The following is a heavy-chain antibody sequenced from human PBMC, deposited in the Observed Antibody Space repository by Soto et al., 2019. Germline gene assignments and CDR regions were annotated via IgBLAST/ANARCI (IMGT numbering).Heavy chain of an antibody. V-gene: IGHV4-30-2*01. J-gene: IGHJ4*02. CDR3: TRRTPAVAFDY. D-gene: IGHD6-19*01. Sequence: SETLSLTCAVSGGSISSGGYSWSWFRQPPGKGLEWIGYIYHSGSIYYNPSLKSRVTISVDTSKNQFSLKLSSVTAADTAVYYCTRRTPAVAFDYWGQGTLVTVS. CDR2: IYHSGSI. CDR1: GGSISSGGYS.